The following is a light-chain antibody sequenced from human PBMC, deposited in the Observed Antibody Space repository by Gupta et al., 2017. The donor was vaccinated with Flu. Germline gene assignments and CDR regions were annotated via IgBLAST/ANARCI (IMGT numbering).Light chain of an antibody. CDR2: EVS. V-gene: IGLV2-18*02. Sequence: SALTQPPSVSGSPGPSVTISCTGTGSDVGTYNRVSWYRQPPGTAPKLIIFEVSNRPSGVPGRFSVSKSGNTASLTISVRKGEDEADYYDRSDTTSDTFVFGTGTKGTVL. CDR1: GSDVGTYNR. CDR3: RSDTTSDTFV. J-gene: IGLJ1*01.